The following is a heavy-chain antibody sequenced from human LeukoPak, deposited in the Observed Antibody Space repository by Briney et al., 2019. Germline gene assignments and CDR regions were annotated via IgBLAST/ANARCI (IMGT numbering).Heavy chain of an antibody. J-gene: IGHJ5*02. CDR2: ISGSGGST. Sequence: GGSLRLSCAASGFTFDTYALSWVRQAPRKGLEWVSSISGSGGSTYYADSVKGRFTISRDNSKNTLYLQMSSLRAEDTAVYYCAKVFQSSGWLLPYDPWGQGTLVTVSS. V-gene: IGHV3-23*01. CDR3: AKVFQSSGWLLPYDP. CDR1: GFTFDTYA. D-gene: IGHD6-19*01.